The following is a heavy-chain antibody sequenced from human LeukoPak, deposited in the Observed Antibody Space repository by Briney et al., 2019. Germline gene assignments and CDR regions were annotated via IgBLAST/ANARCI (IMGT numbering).Heavy chain of an antibody. J-gene: IGHJ3*02. V-gene: IGHV3-23*01. D-gene: IGHD1-14*01. CDR3: ARLSLTGAYDAFDI. CDR1: GFTFSSHA. CDR2: ISGSTGST. Sequence: GESLRLSCAASGFTFSSHAMRWVRQAPGKGLEWVSAISGSTGSTNYADSVKGRFTISRDNSKNTLFLQMNSLRAEDTAVYYCARLSLTGAYDAFDIWGQGTMVTVSS.